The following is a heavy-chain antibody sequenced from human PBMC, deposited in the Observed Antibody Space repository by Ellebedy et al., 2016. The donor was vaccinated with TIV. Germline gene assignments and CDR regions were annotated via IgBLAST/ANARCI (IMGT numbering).Heavy chain of an antibody. J-gene: IGHJ6*02. CDR1: GFTFSTYG. Sequence: PGGSLRLSCAASGFTFSTYGMHWVRQAPGKGLEGLAVISYDGRNKYYGDSVKVRFTISRANSKRTLYLPMNSLRAEDSAVYFCAKDLYDSSSYYPPGYSYYYAMDVWGQGTTVTVSS. CDR2: ISYDGRNK. V-gene: IGHV3-30*18. CDR3: AKDLYDSSSYYPPGYSYYYAMDV. D-gene: IGHD3-22*01.